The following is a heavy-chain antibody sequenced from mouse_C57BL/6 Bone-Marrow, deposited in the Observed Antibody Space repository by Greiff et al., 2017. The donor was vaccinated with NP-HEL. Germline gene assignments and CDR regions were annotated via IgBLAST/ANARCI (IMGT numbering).Heavy chain of an antibody. CDR2: IDPSDSYT. Sequence: QVQLQQPGAELVMPGASVKLSCKASGYTFTSYWMHWVKQRPGQGLEWIGEIDPSDSYTNYNQKFKGKSTLTVDKSSSTAYMQLSSLTSEDSAVYFCAPAYPRFAYWGQGTLVTVSA. D-gene: IGHD2-10*01. CDR1: GYTFTSYW. V-gene: IGHV1-69*01. CDR3: APAYPRFAY. J-gene: IGHJ3*01.